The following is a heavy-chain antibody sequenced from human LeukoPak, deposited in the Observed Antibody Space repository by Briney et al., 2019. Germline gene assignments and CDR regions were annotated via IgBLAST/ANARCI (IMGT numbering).Heavy chain of an antibody. Sequence: GGSLPLSSAASGFTFSSYSMNWVRQAPGEGLEWVSSISSSSSYIYYADSVKGRFTISRDNAESSLYLQMNSLRAEDTAVYYCARALDIVATLTPIDYWGQGTLVTVSS. CDR2: ISSSSSYI. CDR1: GFTFSSYS. D-gene: IGHD5-12*01. J-gene: IGHJ4*02. V-gene: IGHV3-21*01. CDR3: ARALDIVATLTPIDY.